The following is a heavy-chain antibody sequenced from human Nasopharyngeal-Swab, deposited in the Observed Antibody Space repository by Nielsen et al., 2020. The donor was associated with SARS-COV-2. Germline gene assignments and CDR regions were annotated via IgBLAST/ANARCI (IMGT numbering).Heavy chain of an antibody. D-gene: IGHD5-12*01. Sequence: ASVQVSCKASGCTFTSYGINWVRQATGQGLEWMGWMNPNSGNTGYAQKFQGRVTMTRNTSISTAYMELSSLRSEDTAVYYCARGFIVATIFHYYYYMDVWGKGTTVTVSS. J-gene: IGHJ6*03. CDR1: GCTFTSYG. CDR2: MNPNSGNT. V-gene: IGHV1-8*01. CDR3: ARGFIVATIFHYYYYMDV.